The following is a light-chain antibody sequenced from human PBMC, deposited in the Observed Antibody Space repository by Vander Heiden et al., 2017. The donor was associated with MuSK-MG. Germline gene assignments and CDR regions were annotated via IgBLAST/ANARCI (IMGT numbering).Light chain of an antibody. V-gene: IGLV3-21*02. CDR2: ADS. J-gene: IGLJ1*01. CDR1: NSGSKS. Sequence: SYVLTQPPSVTVAPGQTARITCGGNNSGSKSVHWYQQKPGQAPVRVVFADSDRPSGIPERFSGSNSGNTATFTISRVEAGEEADDDCQVGDSSRDHPWYVFGTGTKVTVL. CDR3: QVGDSSRDHPWYV.